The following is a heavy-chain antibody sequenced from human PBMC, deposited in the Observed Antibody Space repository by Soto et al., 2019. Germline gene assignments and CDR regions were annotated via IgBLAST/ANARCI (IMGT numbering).Heavy chain of an antibody. Sequence: GASVKVSCKASGGTFSTYAINWVRQAPGQGLEWMGGIIPVFGTTNYAQKFQGRVTITADESTSTAYMELSSLRSEDTAVYYCARNEYYYDSVGYYYHYYGMDVWGQGTTVTVSS. CDR1: GGTFSTYA. J-gene: IGHJ6*02. D-gene: IGHD3-22*01. CDR3: ARNEYYYDSVGYYYHYYGMDV. CDR2: IIPVFGTT. V-gene: IGHV1-69*13.